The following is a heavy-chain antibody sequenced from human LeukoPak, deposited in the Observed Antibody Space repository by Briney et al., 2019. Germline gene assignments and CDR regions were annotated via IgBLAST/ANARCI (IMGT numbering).Heavy chain of an antibody. D-gene: IGHD2-15*01. CDR3: ARDGYCSGGSCYSGY. J-gene: IGHJ4*02. Sequence: GGSLRLSCAASGFTFSSYWMSWVRQAPGKGLEWVANIKQDGSEKFYVDSVKGRFTISRDNAKNSLYLQMNSLRAEDTAVHYCARDGYCSGGSCYSGYWGQGTLVTVSS. CDR1: GFTFSSYW. CDR2: IKQDGSEK. V-gene: IGHV3-7*01.